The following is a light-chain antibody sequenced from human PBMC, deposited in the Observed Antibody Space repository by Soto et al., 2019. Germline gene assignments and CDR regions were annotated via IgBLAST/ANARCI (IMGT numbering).Light chain of an antibody. Sequence: EIVLTQSPATMSLSPGERATLSCRTSRSVSRNLAWYQQKPGQAPRLLIYDASQRATGIAARFSGSGSGTDFTLTISRLEPEDFAVYYCQQYSFLPRTFGQGAKVDIK. J-gene: IGKJ1*01. CDR3: QQYSFLPRT. CDR2: DAS. CDR1: RSVSRN. V-gene: IGKV3-11*01.